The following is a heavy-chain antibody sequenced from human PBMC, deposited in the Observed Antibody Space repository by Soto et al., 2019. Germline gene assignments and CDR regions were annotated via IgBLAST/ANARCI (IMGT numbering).Heavy chain of an antibody. CDR1: GGSISSGGYY. J-gene: IGHJ3*02. CDR2: IYYSGST. D-gene: IGHD4-17*01. Sequence: SETLSLTCTVSGGSISSGGYYWSWIRQHPGKGLEWIGYIYYSGSTYYNPSLKSRVTISVDTSKNQFSLKLSSVTAADTAVYYCARGADYGGNKAFDIWGQGTMVT. CDR3: ARGADYGGNKAFDI. V-gene: IGHV4-31*03.